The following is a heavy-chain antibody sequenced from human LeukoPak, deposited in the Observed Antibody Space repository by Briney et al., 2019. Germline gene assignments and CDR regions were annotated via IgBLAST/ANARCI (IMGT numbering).Heavy chain of an antibody. V-gene: IGHV4-38-2*01. D-gene: IGHD4-17*01. CDR1: GFSISTGYY. CDR3: ARSAGDLGDECYFNY. CDR2: IFYSGGT. Sequence: SETLSLTCAVSGFSISTGYYWGWIRQPPGKGLEWIGSIFYSGGTYQNPSLKSRVTISLDTSKNHFSLKLTSATAADTAVYYCARSAGDLGDECYFNYWGQGTLVTVSS. J-gene: IGHJ4*02.